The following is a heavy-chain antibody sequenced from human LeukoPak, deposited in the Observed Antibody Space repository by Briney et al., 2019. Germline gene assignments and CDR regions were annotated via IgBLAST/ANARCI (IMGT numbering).Heavy chain of an antibody. D-gene: IGHD3-10*01. CDR1: GGSISSSSYY. CDR3: ARVIGGSGSFDY. J-gene: IGHJ4*02. CDR2: IYYSGST. Sequence: SETLSLTCTVSGGSISSSSYYWGCFRQPPGKGLEWIGSIYYSGSTNYNPSLKSRVSISVDTSKNQFSLKLSSVTAADTAVYYCARVIGGSGSFDYWGQGTLVTVSS. V-gene: IGHV4-39*07.